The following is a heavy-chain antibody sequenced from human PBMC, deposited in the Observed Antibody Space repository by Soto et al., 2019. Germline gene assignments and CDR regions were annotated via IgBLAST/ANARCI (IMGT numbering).Heavy chain of an antibody. Sequence: GESLKISCKGSGYSFTSYWIGWVRQMPGKGLEWMGIIYPGDSDTRYSPSFQGQVTISADKSISTAYLQWSSLKASDTAMYYCASRYYYDSSGYPPAAFDIWGQGTMVTV. CDR2: IYPGDSDT. J-gene: IGHJ3*02. CDR1: GYSFTSYW. V-gene: IGHV5-51*01. CDR3: ASRYYYDSSGYPPAAFDI. D-gene: IGHD3-22*01.